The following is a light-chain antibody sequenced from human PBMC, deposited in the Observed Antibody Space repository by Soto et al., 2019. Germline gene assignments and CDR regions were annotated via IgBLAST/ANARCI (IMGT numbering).Light chain of an antibody. CDR1: SSKIGAGYD. CDR2: GNS. CDR3: QSYDSSLMGLYV. Sequence: QSVLTQPPSVSGAPGQRVTISFTGGSSKIGAGYDVHWYQQLPGTAPKLLIYGNSNRPSGVPDRFSGSKSGTSASLAITGLQAEDEADYYCQSYDSSLMGLYVFGTGTKVTVL. V-gene: IGLV1-40*01. J-gene: IGLJ1*01.